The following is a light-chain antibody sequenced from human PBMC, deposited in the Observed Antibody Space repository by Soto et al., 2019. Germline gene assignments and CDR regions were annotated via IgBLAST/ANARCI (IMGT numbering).Light chain of an antibody. CDR2: AAS. V-gene: IGKV1-9*01. CDR3: QQYNSWPRT. Sequence: IQLTQSPSSLSASVGDRVTITCRASQGISSSLAWYQQQPGKAPKLLIYAASTLQSGVPSRFSGSGSGTEFTLTISSLQSEDFAVYYCQQYNSWPRTFGQGTKVDIK. J-gene: IGKJ1*01. CDR1: QGISSS.